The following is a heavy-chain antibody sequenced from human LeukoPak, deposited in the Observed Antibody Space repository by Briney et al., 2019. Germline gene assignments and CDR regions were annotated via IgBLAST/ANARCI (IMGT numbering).Heavy chain of an antibody. CDR3: ARRGDYYDGNGYYFYFDY. V-gene: IGHV4-59*08. Sequence: PSETLSLTCTVSGASIISYYWSWIRQPPGKGLEWIGYIYYSGSTNYNPSLKSRVTISVDTSKNQFSLKLNSVTAADTAVYYCARRGDYYDGNGYYFYFDYWGQGTLVTVSS. J-gene: IGHJ4*02. CDR1: GASIISYY. D-gene: IGHD3-22*01. CDR2: IYYSGST.